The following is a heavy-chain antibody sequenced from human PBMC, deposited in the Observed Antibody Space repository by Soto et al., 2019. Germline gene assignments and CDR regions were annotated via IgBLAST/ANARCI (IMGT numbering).Heavy chain of an antibody. CDR1: GFTFSSYG. CDR3: AKDGPAELTYYYDSSGYSDY. Sequence: GGSLRLSCAASGFTFSSYGMHWVRQAPGKGLEWVAVISYDGSNKYYADSVKGRFTISRDNSKNTLYLQMNSLRAEDTAVYYCAKDGPAELTYYYDSSGYSDYWGQGTLVTVSS. D-gene: IGHD3-22*01. CDR2: ISYDGSNK. J-gene: IGHJ4*02. V-gene: IGHV3-30*18.